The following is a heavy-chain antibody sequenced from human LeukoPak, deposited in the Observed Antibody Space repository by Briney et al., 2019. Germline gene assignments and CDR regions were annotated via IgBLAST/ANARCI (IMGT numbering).Heavy chain of an antibody. J-gene: IGHJ5*02. CDR3: ARRVTMSAPTTPDSWLQP. CDR2: VHYSGIT. D-gene: IGHD5-18*01. CDR1: GGSINDYY. Sequence: SETLSLTCSVSGGSINDYYWNWIRQPPGKRLEWIGHVHYSGITNYSPSLNGRVTISVDTSKTQFSLKLNSVTAADTAIYYCARRVTMSAPTTPDSWLQPWGQGTLVTVSS. V-gene: IGHV4-59*08.